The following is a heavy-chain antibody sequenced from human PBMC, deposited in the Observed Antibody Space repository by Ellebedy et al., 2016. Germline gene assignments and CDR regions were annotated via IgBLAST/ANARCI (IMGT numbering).Heavy chain of an antibody. CDR1: GGSISSSSYY. V-gene: IGHV4-39*07. CDR2: INHSGIT. D-gene: IGHD3-10*01. CDR3: ASSDGWDYYFDY. Sequence: SETLSLTXTVSGGSISSSSYYWSWIRQPPGKGLEWIGEINHSGITNYDPSLKSRVTISVDRSKNQFSLKLSSVTAADTAVYYCASSDGWDYYFDYWGQGTLVTVSS. J-gene: IGHJ4*02.